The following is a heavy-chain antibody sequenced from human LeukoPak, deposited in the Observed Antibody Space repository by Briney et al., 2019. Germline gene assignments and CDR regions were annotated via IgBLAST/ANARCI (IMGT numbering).Heavy chain of an antibody. J-gene: IGHJ4*02. D-gene: IGHD5-18*01. CDR3: ARGEQLWSS. V-gene: IGHV4-59*01. CDR1: GGTISSYY. CDR2: IYYSGST. Sequence: SETLSLTCTVSGGTISSYYWSWIRQPPGKGLEWIGYIYYSGSTNYNPSLKSRVTISVDTSKNQFSLKLSSVTAADTAVYYCARGEQLWSSWGQGTLVTVSS.